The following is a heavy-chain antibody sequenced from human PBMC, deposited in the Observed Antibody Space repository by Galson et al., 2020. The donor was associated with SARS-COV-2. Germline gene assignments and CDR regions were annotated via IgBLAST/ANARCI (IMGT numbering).Heavy chain of an antibody. J-gene: IGHJ4*02. CDR3: AREAGNSWYFDY. V-gene: IGHV4-39*07. CDR2: ISYSGTT. CDR1: GGYFDSSRYY. Sequence: SETLYLTCTVTGGYFDSSRYYWGWIRQPPGKGLEWIGSISYSGTTYYKPSLKSRVTISADTSKNQFSLRLNSVTAADTAVYYCAREAGNSWYFDYWRQGTLVTASS. D-gene: IGHD4-4*01.